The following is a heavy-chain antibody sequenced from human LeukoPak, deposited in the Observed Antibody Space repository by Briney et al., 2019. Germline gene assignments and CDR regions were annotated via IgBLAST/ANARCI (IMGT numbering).Heavy chain of an antibody. CDR2: INPNSAGT. CDR1: GYTFTGYY. J-gene: IGHJ4*02. V-gene: IGHV1-2*02. Sequence: ASVKVSCKASGYTFTGYYMHWVRQAPGQGLEWMGWINPNSAGTIYAQKLQGRVTMTTDTSTSTAYMELRSLRSDDTAVYYCARWGGVVVAATAPDYWGQGTLVTVSS. CDR3: ARWGGVVVAATAPDY. D-gene: IGHD2-15*01.